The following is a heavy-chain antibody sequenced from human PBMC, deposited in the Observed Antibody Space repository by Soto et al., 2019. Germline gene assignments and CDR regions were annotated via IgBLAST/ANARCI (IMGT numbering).Heavy chain of an antibody. V-gene: IGHV4-39*01. D-gene: IGHD4-17*01. CDR3: ASLGMTTVTLDY. CDR1: NGSTSSSSYY. J-gene: IGHJ4*02. CDR2: IYYSGST. Sequence: PSETLSLTCTVSNGSTSSSSYYWGWIRQPPGKGLEWIGSIYYSGSTSYNPSLKSRVTISVDTSKNQFSLKLSSVTAADTAVYYCASLGMTTVTLDYWGQGTLVTVSS.